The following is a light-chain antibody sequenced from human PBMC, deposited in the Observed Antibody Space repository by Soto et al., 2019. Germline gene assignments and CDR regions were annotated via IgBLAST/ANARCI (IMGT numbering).Light chain of an antibody. CDR1: RTVSANN. J-gene: IGKJ4*01. CDR3: QQYGNSPLT. Sequence: DTLLTQSPCALSLSPGERATLSCRASRTVSANNLAWYQQKPGQPPRLLVYGSSTRATGIPDRFSGSGSGTDFTLTITRLEPEDSAMFYCQQYGNSPLTFGGGTKVDIK. V-gene: IGKV3-20*01. CDR2: GSS.